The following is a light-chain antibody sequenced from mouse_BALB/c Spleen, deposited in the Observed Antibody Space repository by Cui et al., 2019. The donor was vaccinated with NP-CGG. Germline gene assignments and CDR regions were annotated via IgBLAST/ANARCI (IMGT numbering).Light chain of an antibody. V-gene: IGLV1*01. CDR3: ALWYSNHWV. Sequence: QAVVTQESALTTSPGETVTLTCHSNTGAVTTNNFANWVQEKPDHLFTGLIGGTNNRAPGVPARFSGSLIGDKAALTITGAQTEDEAIYFCALWYSNHWVFGGGTKLTVL. J-gene: IGLJ1*01. CDR1: TGAVTTNNF. CDR2: GTN.